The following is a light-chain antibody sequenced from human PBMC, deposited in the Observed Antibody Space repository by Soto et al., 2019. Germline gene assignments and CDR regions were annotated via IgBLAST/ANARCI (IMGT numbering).Light chain of an antibody. CDR3: QQYNSYVYT. CDR1: EGVSDW. V-gene: IGKV1-5*03. J-gene: IGKJ2*01. CDR2: KAS. Sequence: DIQMTQSPTTLAASVGDTVTITCRASEGVSDWLAWYQHQQGKAPRVLIQKASILESGVPSRFSGRGSGTEFTLTITGLQPDDFATYYCQQYNSYVYTFGQGTKLEIK.